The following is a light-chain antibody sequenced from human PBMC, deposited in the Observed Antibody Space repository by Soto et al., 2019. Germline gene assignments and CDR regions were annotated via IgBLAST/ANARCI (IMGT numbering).Light chain of an antibody. Sequence: EIVLTQSPGTLSLSPGERATLSCRASQSVSSSYLAWYQQKPGQAPSLLIYGASSRATGIPDRFSGSGSGTDFTLTISRLEPEDFAVYYCQQYSSSLRTFGQGTKVEIK. CDR2: GAS. CDR3: QQYSSSLRT. V-gene: IGKV3-20*01. CDR1: QSVSSSY. J-gene: IGKJ1*01.